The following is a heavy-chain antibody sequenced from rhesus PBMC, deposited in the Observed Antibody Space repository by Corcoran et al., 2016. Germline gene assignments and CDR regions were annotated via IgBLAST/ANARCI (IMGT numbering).Heavy chain of an antibody. CDR1: GGSISGYYY. D-gene: IGHD6S26*01. V-gene: IGHV4-143*01. Sequence: QVQLQESGPGLVKHSETLSLTCTVSGGSISGYYYWSWIRQPPGKGLEWIGGIYGNSPSTYSNPALKTRVTISKATSKHQFSLKLSSVTAADTAVYYCAICIAAAGPYRFDVWGPGVLVTVSS. CDR3: AICIAAAGPYRFDV. J-gene: IGHJ5-1*01. CDR2: IYGNSPST.